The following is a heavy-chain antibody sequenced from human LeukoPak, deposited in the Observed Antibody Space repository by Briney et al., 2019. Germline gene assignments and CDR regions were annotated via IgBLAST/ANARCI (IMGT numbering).Heavy chain of an antibody. CDR3: GASRQYVGAFDI. J-gene: IGHJ3*02. Sequence: QSGGSLRLSCETSGFTFRNYAMTWVRQAPGKGLEWISYISSSSITIKYADSVRGRFTISRDDAGESLYLQMNSLRAEDTAIYYCGASRQYVGAFDIWGQGTLVTVSS. D-gene: IGHD3-16*01. V-gene: IGHV3-48*04. CDR2: ISSSSITI. CDR1: GFTFRNYA.